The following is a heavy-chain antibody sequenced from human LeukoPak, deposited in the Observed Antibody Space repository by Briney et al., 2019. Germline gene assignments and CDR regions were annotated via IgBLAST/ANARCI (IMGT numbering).Heavy chain of an antibody. D-gene: IGHD2/OR15-2a*01. J-gene: IGHJ3*02. CDR1: GGSISSYY. CDR3: ASDLTIVGIPAFDI. V-gene: IGHV4-4*07. Sequence: PSETLSLTRTVSGGSISSYYWSWIRQPAGRGLEWIGHIYTSGSTNYNPSLRSRVTMSIDTSKNQFSLKLSSVTAADTAVYYCASDLTIVGIPAFDIWGQGTTVTVSS. CDR2: IYTSGST.